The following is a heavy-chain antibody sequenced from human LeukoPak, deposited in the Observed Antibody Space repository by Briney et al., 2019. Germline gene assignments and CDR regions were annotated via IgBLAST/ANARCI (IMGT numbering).Heavy chain of an antibody. J-gene: IGHJ3*02. CDR3: ARSLAVAGTLDAFDI. CDR1: AHSPGNQK. D-gene: IGHD6-19*01. Sequence: GGSRGLSSPPRAHSPGNQKEKWRVGAACRSRWSVYLIYSGGSTYYADSVKGRFTISRHNSKNTLYLQMNSLRAEDTAVYYCARSLAVAGTLDAFDIWGQGTMVTVSS. V-gene: IGHV3-53*04. CDR2: IYSGGST.